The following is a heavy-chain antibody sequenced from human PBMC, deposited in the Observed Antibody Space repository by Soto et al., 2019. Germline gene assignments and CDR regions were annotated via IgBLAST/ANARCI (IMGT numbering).Heavy chain of an antibody. V-gene: IGHV2-5*02. CDR1: GFSLTTGVG. D-gene: IGHD2-8*02. CDR2: IFWDDDK. Sequence: QITLKESGPTLVKPTQTLTLTCSFSGFSLTTGVGVGGIRQSPEKALEWLALIFWDDDKRYSPSLKSRLTITKDTSKNQVVLTLTNMDPVDTATYYCARILTGTGGHFDYWGQGTLVTVSS. CDR3: ARILTGTGGHFDY. J-gene: IGHJ4*02.